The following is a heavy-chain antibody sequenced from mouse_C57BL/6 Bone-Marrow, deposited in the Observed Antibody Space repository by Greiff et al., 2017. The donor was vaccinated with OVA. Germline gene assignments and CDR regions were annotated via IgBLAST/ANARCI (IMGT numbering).Heavy chain of an antibody. CDR3: TMYDYYYYAMDY. CDR2: ISSGGDYI. Sequence: EVQLQESGAGLVKPGGSLKLSCAASGFTFSSYAMSWVRQTPEKRLEWVAYISSGGDYIYYADTVKGRFTISRDNARNTLYLQMSSLKSEDTAMYYCTMYDYYYYAMDYWGQGTSVTVSS. J-gene: IGHJ4*01. D-gene: IGHD2-4*01. V-gene: IGHV5-9-1*02. CDR1: GFTFSSYA.